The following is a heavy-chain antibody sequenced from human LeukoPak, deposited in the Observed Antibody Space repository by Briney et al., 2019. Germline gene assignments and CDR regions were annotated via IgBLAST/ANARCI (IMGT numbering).Heavy chain of an antibody. Sequence: ASVKVSCKASGYTFTSYDINWVRQATGQGLEWMGWMNPNSGDTGYAQKFQGRVTMTRDTSITTAYMELSGLTFEDTAVYYCARGTPSGWYGAVYWGQGTLVTVSS. CDR2: MNPNSGDT. J-gene: IGHJ4*02. CDR3: ARGTPSGWYGAVY. V-gene: IGHV1-8*01. D-gene: IGHD6-19*01. CDR1: GYTFTSYD.